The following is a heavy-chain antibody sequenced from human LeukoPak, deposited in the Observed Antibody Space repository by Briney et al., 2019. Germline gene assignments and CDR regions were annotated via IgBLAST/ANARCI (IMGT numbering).Heavy chain of an antibody. CDR2: ISWNSGSI. Sequence: PGGSLRLSCAASGFTFDDYTMHWVRQAPGKGLEWVSGISWNSGSIDYADSVKGRFTISRDNAKNSLYLQMNSLRAEDTAVYYCASTSGTVTSDAFDIWGQGTMVTVSS. CDR3: ASTSGTVTSDAFDI. CDR1: GFTFDDYT. J-gene: IGHJ3*02. D-gene: IGHD2-2*01. V-gene: IGHV3-9*01.